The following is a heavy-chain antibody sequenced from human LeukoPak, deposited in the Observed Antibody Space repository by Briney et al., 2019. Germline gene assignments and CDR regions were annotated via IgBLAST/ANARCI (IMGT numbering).Heavy chain of an antibody. CDR1: GSTFSSYA. CDR3: AKDGMATISYYFDY. V-gene: IGHV3-23*01. Sequence: GGSLRLSCAASGSTFSSYAMSWVRQAPGKGLEWVSAISGSGGSTYYADSVKGRFTISRDNSKNTLYLQMNSLGAEDTAVYYCAKDGMATISYYFDYWGQGTLVTVSS. CDR2: ISGSGGST. D-gene: IGHD5-24*01. J-gene: IGHJ4*02.